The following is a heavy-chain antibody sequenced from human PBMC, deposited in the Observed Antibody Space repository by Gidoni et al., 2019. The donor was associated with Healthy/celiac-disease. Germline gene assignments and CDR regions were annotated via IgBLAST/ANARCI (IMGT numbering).Heavy chain of an antibody. D-gene: IGHD3-22*01. Sequence: EVQLLESGGGLVQPGGSLRLSCAASGFTFSSYAMSWVRKAPGKGLEWVSAISGSGGSTYYADSVKGRFTISRDNSKNTLYLQMNSLRAEDTAVYYCAKDTGRRIVVVITAADYWGQGTLVTVSS. CDR3: AKDTGRRIVVVITAADY. V-gene: IGHV3-23*01. CDR2: ISGSGGST. J-gene: IGHJ4*02. CDR1: GFTFSSYA.